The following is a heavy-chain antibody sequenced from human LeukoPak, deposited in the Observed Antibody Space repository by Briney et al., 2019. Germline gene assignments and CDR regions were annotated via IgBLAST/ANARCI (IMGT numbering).Heavy chain of an antibody. CDR1: GFTFSSYS. Sequence: GGSLRLSCAASGFTFSSYSMNWVRQAPGKGLEWVSYISSRSATIYYADSVKGRFTISRDNSKNTLYLQMNSLRAEDTAVYYCARDRGAARRKWMFDYWGQGTLVTVSS. D-gene: IGHD6-6*01. V-gene: IGHV3-48*01. CDR3: ARDRGAARRKWMFDY. J-gene: IGHJ4*02. CDR2: ISSRSATI.